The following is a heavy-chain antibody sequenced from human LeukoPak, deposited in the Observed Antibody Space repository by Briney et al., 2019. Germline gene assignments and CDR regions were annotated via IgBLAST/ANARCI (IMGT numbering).Heavy chain of an antibody. Sequence: ASVKVSCKASGYTFTGYYMHWVRQAPGQGLEWMGWINPNSGGTNYAQKFQGRVTMTRDTSISTAYMELSRLRSDDTAVYYCARAYSSGWLTYWLDPWGQGTLVTVSS. CDR2: INPNSGGT. CDR1: GYTFTGYY. CDR3: ARAYSSGWLTYWLDP. V-gene: IGHV1-2*02. D-gene: IGHD6-19*01. J-gene: IGHJ5*02.